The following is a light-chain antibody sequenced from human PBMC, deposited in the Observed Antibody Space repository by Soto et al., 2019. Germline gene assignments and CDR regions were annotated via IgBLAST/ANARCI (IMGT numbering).Light chain of an antibody. V-gene: IGLV1-44*01. Sequence: QSVLTQPPSVSGTPGQRVAISCSGSSSNVAINPVNWYQHLPGAAPRLLIYETDRRSSGVPDRFSASKSGTSASLAISGLTSEDAADYYCEAWDETLDGLYVVGTGTKLTVL. CDR2: ETD. J-gene: IGLJ1*01. CDR3: EAWDETLDGLYV. CDR1: SSNVAINP.